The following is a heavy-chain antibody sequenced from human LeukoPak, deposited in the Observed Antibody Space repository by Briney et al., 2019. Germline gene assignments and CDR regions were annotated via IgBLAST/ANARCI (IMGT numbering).Heavy chain of an antibody. Sequence: GGSLRLSCAASGFTFSSYSMNWVRQAPGKGLEWVSSISSSSSYIYYADSVKGRFTNSRDNAKNSLYLQMNSLRAEDTAVYYCARGYCSSTSCPIDYWGQGTLVTVSS. D-gene: IGHD2-2*01. CDR2: ISSSSSYI. J-gene: IGHJ4*02. V-gene: IGHV3-21*01. CDR1: GFTFSSYS. CDR3: ARGYCSSTSCPIDY.